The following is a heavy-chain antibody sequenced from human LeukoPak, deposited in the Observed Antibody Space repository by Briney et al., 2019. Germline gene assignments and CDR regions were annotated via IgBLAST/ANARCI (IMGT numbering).Heavy chain of an antibody. CDR3: ARIGYSSSCFDY. Sequence: GGSLRLSCAASGFTFSSYSMNWVRQAPGKGLEWVSSISSSSSHIYYADSVKGRFTISRDNAKNSLYLQMNSLRAEDTAVYYCARIGYSSSCFDYWGQGTLVTVSS. D-gene: IGHD6-13*01. CDR1: GFTFSSYS. J-gene: IGHJ4*02. CDR2: ISSSSSHI. V-gene: IGHV3-21*01.